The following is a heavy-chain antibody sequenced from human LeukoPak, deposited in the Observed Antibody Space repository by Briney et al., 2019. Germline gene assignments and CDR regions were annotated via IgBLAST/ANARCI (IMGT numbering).Heavy chain of an antibody. CDR2: IYHSGRT. CDR1: GYSISSGYY. V-gene: IGHV4-38-2*02. D-gene: IGHD3-22*01. Sequence: SETLSLTCTVSGYSISSGYYWGWIRQPPGKGLEWIGIIYHSGRTDYNPSLKSRVTISEDTSKNQFSLKLSSVTAADTAVYYCASSSGYFPFGLDYWGQGTLVTVSS. J-gene: IGHJ4*02. CDR3: ASSSGYFPFGLDY.